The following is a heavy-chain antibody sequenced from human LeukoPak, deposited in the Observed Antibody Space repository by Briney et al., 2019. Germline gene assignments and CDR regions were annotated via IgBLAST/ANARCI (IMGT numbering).Heavy chain of an antibody. J-gene: IGHJ1*01. V-gene: IGHV1-3*01. CDR1: GYTFTSLA. D-gene: IGHD6-13*01. CDR2: INAGNGNT. CDR3: ATTVAAGTYRYFHH. Sequence: ASVKGSCKASGYTFTSLAMHWGRPAPGQRLEWMGWINAGNGNTKYSQKFQGRVTITRDTSASTAYMELSSLRSEDTAVYYCATTVAAGTYRYFHHWGQGTLVTVSS.